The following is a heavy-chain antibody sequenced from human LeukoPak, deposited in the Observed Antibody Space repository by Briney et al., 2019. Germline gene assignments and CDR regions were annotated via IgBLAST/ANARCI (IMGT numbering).Heavy chain of an antibody. CDR1: GFTFNSYA. Sequence: GGSLRLSCAASGFTFNSYAIHWVRQAPGKGLEWVAVISYDGSNKYYADSVKGRFTISRDNSKNTLYLQMNSLRAEDTAVYYCARDRRADYYYYGMDVWGQGTTVTVSS. V-gene: IGHV3-30-3*01. CDR3: ARDRRADYYYYGMDV. D-gene: IGHD6-13*01. CDR2: ISYDGSNK. J-gene: IGHJ6*02.